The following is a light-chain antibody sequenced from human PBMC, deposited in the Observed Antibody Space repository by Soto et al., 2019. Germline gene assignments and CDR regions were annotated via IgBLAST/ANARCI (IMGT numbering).Light chain of an antibody. V-gene: IGLV1-44*01. J-gene: IGLJ1*01. CDR3: AAWADSLNGV. CDR2: LND. CDR1: FSNIGDNA. Sequence: QSVLTQPPSLSATPGQRVTISCSGSFSNIGDNAANWYQQLPGAATKLLIYLNDQRPSGVPDRFSGSKSGTSAFLAISGLQSEDEADYYCAAWADSLNGVFGTGTKVTVL.